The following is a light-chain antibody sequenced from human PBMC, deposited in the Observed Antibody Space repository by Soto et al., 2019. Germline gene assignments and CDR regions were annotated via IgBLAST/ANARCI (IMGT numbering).Light chain of an antibody. CDR1: SSDVGGYDY. Sequence: QSALTQPPSAPGSPGQSVTISCTGTSSDVGGYDYVSWYQQHPGKAPKLIIYEVNKRPSGVPDRFSGSKSGNTASLTVSGLQAEDEADYYCSSYAGSNNVIFGGGTKLTVL. CDR3: SSYAGSNNVI. CDR2: EVN. V-gene: IGLV2-8*01. J-gene: IGLJ2*01.